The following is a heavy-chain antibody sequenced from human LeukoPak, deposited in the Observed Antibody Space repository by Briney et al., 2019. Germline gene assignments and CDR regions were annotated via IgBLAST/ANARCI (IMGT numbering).Heavy chain of an antibody. D-gene: IGHD3-10*01. J-gene: IGHJ4*02. Sequence: SETLSLTCAVYGGPFSGYYWSWIRQPPGKGLEWIGEINHSGSTNYNPSLKSRVTISVDTSKNQFSLKLSSVTAADTAVYYCARGGFGYWGQGTLVTVSS. CDR3: ARGGFGY. V-gene: IGHV4-34*01. CDR1: GGPFSGYY. CDR2: INHSGST.